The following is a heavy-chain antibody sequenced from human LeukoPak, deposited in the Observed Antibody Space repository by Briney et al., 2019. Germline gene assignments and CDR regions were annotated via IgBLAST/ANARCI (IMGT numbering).Heavy chain of an antibody. CDR1: GGSISSYY. CDR2: IYYSGST. J-gene: IGHJ3*02. Sequence: ASETLSLTCTVSGGSISSYYWSWIRQPPGKGLEWIGYIYYSGSTYYNPSLKSRVTISVDTSKNQFSLKLSSVTAADTAVYYCARGEGGLVVVVPAAIRNAFDIWGQGTMVTVSS. V-gene: IGHV4-59*12. CDR3: ARGEGGLVVVVPAAIRNAFDI. D-gene: IGHD2-2*01.